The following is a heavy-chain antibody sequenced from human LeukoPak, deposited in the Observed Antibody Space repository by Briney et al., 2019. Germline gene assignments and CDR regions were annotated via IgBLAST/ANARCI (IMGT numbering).Heavy chain of an antibody. CDR3: AKSKPLSLVGARWFDP. D-gene: IGHD1-26*01. J-gene: IGHJ5*02. Sequence: SETLSLTCAVYGGSFSGYYWSWIRQPPGKGLEWIGEINHSGSTNYNPSLKSRVTISVDTSKNQFPLKLSSVTAADTAVYYCAKSKPLSLVGARWFDPWGQGTLVTVSS. CDR2: INHSGST. V-gene: IGHV4-34*01. CDR1: GGSFSGYY.